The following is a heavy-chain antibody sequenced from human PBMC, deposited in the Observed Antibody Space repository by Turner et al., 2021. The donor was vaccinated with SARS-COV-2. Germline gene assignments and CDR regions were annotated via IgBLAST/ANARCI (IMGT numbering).Heavy chain of an antibody. CDR3: ATAPANYDDSSGSKGFYYYYYGMDV. D-gene: IGHD3-22*01. CDR1: GYTLIELS. CDR2: VDPEDGET. V-gene: IGHV1-24*01. Sequence: QVQLVQSGAEVKKPGASVKVTCKVSGYTLIELSLHWVRQAPGKGLEWMGGVDPEDGETIYAQKFQGRVTMTEDTSTDTAYMELSSLRSEDTAVYYCATAPANYDDSSGSKGFYYYYYGMDVWGQGTTVTVSS. J-gene: IGHJ6*02.